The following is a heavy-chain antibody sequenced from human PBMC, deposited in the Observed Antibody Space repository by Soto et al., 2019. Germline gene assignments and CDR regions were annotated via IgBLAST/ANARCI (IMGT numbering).Heavy chain of an antibody. V-gene: IGHV5-51*01. CDR1: GYSFTSYV. CDR2: IYPGDSDT. J-gene: IGHJ6*02. Sequence: PGGSLRLCRKGSGYSFTSYVISWVRQMPGKGLESMGIIYPGDSDTRYSPSFQGHVTISADESTNTAYLQWSSLKPSDTAIYYCASSSLYGMDVWGQGTTVTVSS. CDR3: ASSSLYGMDV.